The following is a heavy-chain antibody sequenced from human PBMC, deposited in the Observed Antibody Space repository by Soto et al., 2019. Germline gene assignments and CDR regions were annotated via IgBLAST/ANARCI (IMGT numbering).Heavy chain of an antibody. CDR3: ARDSGYSSGYSMDV. CDR1: GFTFSSYN. Sequence: GESLKISCAASGFTFSSYNMNWVRQAPGKGLEWVSYITGGSATIYYADSVKGRFTISRDNAKNSLYLQMNSLRDEDTAVYYCARDSGYSSGYSMDVWGQGTTVTVSS. CDR2: ITGGSATI. V-gene: IGHV3-48*02. J-gene: IGHJ6*01. D-gene: IGHD6-19*01.